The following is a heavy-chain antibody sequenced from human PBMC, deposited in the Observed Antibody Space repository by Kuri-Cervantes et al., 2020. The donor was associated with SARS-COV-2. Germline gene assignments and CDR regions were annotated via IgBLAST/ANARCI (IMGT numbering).Heavy chain of an antibody. CDR1: GGSFSGYK. V-gene: IGHV4-34*01. CDR3: ARPTGDQGAFDI. CDR2: INHSGST. J-gene: IGHJ3*02. D-gene: IGHD7-27*01. Sequence: SQTLSLTCAVYGGSFSGYKWNWIRQSPGKGLEWIGEINHSGSTNYNPSLKSRVTISVDTSKNQFSLKLSSVTAADTAVYYCARPTGDQGAFDIWGQGTMVTVSS.